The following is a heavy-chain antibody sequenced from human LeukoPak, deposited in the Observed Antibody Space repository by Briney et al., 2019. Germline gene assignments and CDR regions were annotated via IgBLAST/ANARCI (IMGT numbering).Heavy chain of an antibody. J-gene: IGHJ6*03. CDR2: ISWNGDSI. V-gene: IGHV3-43D*03. Sequence: GGSLRLSCAASGFTFDDYAMHWVRQAPGKGLEWVSLISWNGDSIDYADSVKGRFTISRDNSKNSLYLQMNSLRGEDTALYYCAKDIRVNGYMDVWGKGTTVTISS. D-gene: IGHD2-8*01. CDR1: GFTFDDYA. CDR3: AKDIRVNGYMDV.